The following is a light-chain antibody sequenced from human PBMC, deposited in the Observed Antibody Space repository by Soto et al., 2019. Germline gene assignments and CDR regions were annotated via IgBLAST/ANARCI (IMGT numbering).Light chain of an antibody. V-gene: IGLV2-14*01. CDR2: EVS. Sequence: QSALTQPSSVSGSTGKSITISCNGTSSDVGGYNYVSWYQQQPGKAPKRMISEVSNRSSRVSNRFSGSKSGTTASLTISGLQTEDAADYYCSSFTRINTWVFRCGTQLTVL. CDR3: SSFTRINTWV. J-gene: IGLJ3*02. CDR1: SSDVGGYNY.